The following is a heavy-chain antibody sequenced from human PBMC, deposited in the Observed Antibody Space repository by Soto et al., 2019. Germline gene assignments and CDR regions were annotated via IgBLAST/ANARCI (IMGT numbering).Heavy chain of an antibody. CDR1: GGTFSSYA. Sequence: QVQLVQSGAEVKKPGSSVNVSCKASGGTFSSYAISWVRQAPGQGLECLGGISPIFGTANYAQKFQGRVTITADESTSTASMEMSSLRSEDTAVYYCARGAQLGYCSSTSCPGYFDYWGQGTLVTVSS. D-gene: IGHD2-2*01. CDR2: ISPIFGTA. CDR3: ARGAQLGYCSSTSCPGYFDY. V-gene: IGHV1-69*01. J-gene: IGHJ4*02.